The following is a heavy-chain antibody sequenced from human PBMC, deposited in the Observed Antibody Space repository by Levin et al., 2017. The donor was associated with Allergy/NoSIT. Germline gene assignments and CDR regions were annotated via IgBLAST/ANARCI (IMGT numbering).Heavy chain of an antibody. CDR3: AHHDYGDYDFL. Sequence: SGPTLVKPTQTLTLTCTFSGFSLSTSGVGVGWIRQSPGKALEWLAFIYWDDDKRYSPSLKSRLTITKDTSKDQVVLTMTNMDPVDTATYYCAHHDYGDYDFLWGQGTLVTVSS. J-gene: IGHJ4*02. CDR2: IYWDDDK. CDR1: GFSLSTSGVG. D-gene: IGHD4-17*01. V-gene: IGHV2-5*02.